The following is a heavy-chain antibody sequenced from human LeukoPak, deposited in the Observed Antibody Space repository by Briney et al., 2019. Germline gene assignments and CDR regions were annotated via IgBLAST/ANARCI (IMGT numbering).Heavy chain of an antibody. CDR1: GYTFTGYY. D-gene: IGHD1-7*01. CDR2: INPNSGGT. CDR3: ARDAFSNWNYNWFDP. Sequence: ASVKVSCKASGYTFTGYYMHWVRQAPGQGLEWMGWINPNSGGTNYAQKFQGRVTMTRDTSISTAYMELSRLRSDDTAVYYCARDAFSNWNYNWFDPWGQGTLVTVSS. V-gene: IGHV1-2*02. J-gene: IGHJ5*02.